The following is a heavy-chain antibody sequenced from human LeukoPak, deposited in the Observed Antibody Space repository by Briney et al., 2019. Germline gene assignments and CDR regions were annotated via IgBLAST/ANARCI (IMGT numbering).Heavy chain of an antibody. CDR3: ARDRGYSSGWFDY. V-gene: IGHV3-48*03. Sequence: AGGSLRLSCAASGFTFSSYEVNWVRQAPGKGLEWVSYISSSGSTIYYADSVKGRFTISRDNAKNSLYLQMNSLRAEDTAVYYCARDRGYSSGWFDYWGQGTLVTVSS. D-gene: IGHD6-19*01. J-gene: IGHJ4*02. CDR1: GFTFSSYE. CDR2: ISSSGSTI.